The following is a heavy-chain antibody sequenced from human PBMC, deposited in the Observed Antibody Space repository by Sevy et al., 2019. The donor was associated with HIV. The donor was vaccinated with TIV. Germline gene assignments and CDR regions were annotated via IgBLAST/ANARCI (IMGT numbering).Heavy chain of an antibody. CDR3: ARSPPVVVVPGAPSWFDP. J-gene: IGHJ5*02. V-gene: IGHV4-34*01. Sequence: SETLSLTCAVHDGSFSGYYWNWIRQLPGKGLEWIGEINESGITYYNPSLKSRVTISVDTSKKQFSLKLNSVTATGTAVYFCARSPPVVVVPGAPSWFDPWGQGTLVTVSS. D-gene: IGHD2-2*01. CDR1: DGSFSGYY. CDR2: INESGIT.